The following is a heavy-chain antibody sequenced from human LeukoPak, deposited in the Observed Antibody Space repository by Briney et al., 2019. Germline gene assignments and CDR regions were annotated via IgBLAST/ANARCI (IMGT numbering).Heavy chain of an antibody. V-gene: IGHV1-69*06. Sequence: SVKVSCKASGGTFSSYAISWVRPAPGQGLEGMGGIIPIFGTANYAQKFQGRVTITADKSTSTAYVELSSLCSEDTAVDYCAREMVWGVINRFDYWGQGTLISVSS. D-gene: IGHD3-10*01. CDR2: IIPIFGTA. CDR3: AREMVWGVINRFDY. CDR1: GGTFSSYA. J-gene: IGHJ4*02.